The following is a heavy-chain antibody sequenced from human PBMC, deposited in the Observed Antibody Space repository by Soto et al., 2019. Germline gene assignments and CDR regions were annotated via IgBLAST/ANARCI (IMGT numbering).Heavy chain of an antibody. CDR3: ARVVDLKLGYCSGGSCLPGWFDP. CDR2: IIPILGIA. Sequence: EASVKVSCKASGGTFSSYTISWVRQAPGQGLEWMGRIIPILGIANYAQKFQGRVTITADKSTSTAYMELSSLRSEDTAVYYCARVVDLKLGYCSGGSCLPGWFDPWGQGTLVTVSS. D-gene: IGHD2-15*01. V-gene: IGHV1-69*02. CDR1: GGTFSSYT. J-gene: IGHJ5*02.